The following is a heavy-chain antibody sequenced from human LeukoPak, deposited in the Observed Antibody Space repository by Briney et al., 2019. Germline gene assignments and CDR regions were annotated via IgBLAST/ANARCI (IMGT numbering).Heavy chain of an antibody. Sequence: GGSLRLSCAASGFTFSNYAMNWVRQAPGKGLEWVSAISGSGGSTYYADSVKGRFTISRDNSKNTLYLQMNSLRAEDTAVYYCAKATHTGDYFDYWGQGTLVTVSS. CDR2: ISGSGGST. CDR3: AKATHTGDYFDY. J-gene: IGHJ4*02. CDR1: GFTFSNYA. V-gene: IGHV3-23*01. D-gene: IGHD1-14*01.